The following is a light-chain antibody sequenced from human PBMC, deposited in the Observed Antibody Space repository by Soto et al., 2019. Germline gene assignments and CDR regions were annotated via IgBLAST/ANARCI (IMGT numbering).Light chain of an antibody. V-gene: IGLV2-14*01. CDR2: EVS. J-gene: IGLJ1*01. CDR3: SSYTSSSLYV. Sequence: QSALTQPASVSGSPGQSITISCTGTSSDVGGYTYVSWYQQHPGKATILMIYEVSNRPSGVSNRFSGSKSGNTASLTISGLQAEDEADYYCSSYTSSSLYVFGTGTKVTVL. CDR1: SSDVGGYTY.